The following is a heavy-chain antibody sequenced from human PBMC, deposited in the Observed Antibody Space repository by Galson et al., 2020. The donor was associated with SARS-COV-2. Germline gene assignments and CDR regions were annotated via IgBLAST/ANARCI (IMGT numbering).Heavy chain of an antibody. CDR2: IYYSGST. Sequence: SETLSLTCTVSGDSISSSSYYWGWIRQPPGKGLEWIGSIYYSGSTYYNPSLKSRVTISVDTSKNQFSLKLSSVTAADTAVYYCARGPVTTFYYYYGMDVWGQGTTVTVSS. CDR3: ARGPVTTFYYYYGMDV. CDR1: GDSISSSSYY. J-gene: IGHJ6*02. V-gene: IGHV4-39*01. D-gene: IGHD4-17*01.